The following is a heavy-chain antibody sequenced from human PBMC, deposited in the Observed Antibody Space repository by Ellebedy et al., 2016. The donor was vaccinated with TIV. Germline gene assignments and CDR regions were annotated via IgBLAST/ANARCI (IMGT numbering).Heavy chain of an antibody. CDR2: MFYSGST. Sequence: MPSETLSLTCTVSNGSIATHFWSWIRQPPGKGLEWIGYMFYSGSTKSNPSLRSRLTISIDTSKNQMSLKLTSVTAADTAVYFCARHRRANIGYSFDTWGRGTLVTVSS. D-gene: IGHD2/OR15-2a*01. CDR3: ARHRRANIGYSFDT. V-gene: IGHV4-59*08. J-gene: IGHJ4*02. CDR1: NGSIATHF.